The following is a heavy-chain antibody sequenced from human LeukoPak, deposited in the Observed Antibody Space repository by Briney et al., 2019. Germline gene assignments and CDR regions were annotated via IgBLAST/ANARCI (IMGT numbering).Heavy chain of an antibody. CDR2: ISGSGGST. Sequence: PGGSLRLSCAASGFTFSSYAMSWVRRAPGKGLEWVSAISGSGGSTYYADSVKGRFTISRDNSKNTLYLQMNGLRAEDTAVYYCATCGYSYGRFDYWGQGTLVTVSS. V-gene: IGHV3-23*01. D-gene: IGHD5-18*01. CDR1: GFTFSSYA. CDR3: ATCGYSYGRFDY. J-gene: IGHJ4*02.